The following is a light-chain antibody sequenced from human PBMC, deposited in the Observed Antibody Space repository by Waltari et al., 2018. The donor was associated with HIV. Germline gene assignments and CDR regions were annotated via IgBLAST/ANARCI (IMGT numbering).Light chain of an antibody. CDR3: QQYNTWPPRT. CDR1: QSVSSN. J-gene: IGKJ2*01. Sequence: EIVMTQSPATLSVSPRERATLSCRASQSVSSNLAWYQQKPGQAPRLLIYGASTRATGIPARFSGSGSGTEFTLTISSLQSEDFAVYYCQQYNTWPPRTFGQGTKLEIK. V-gene: IGKV3-15*01. CDR2: GAS.